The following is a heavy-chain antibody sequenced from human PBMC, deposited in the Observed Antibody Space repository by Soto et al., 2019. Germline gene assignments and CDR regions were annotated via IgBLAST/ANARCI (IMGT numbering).Heavy chain of an antibody. Sequence: VQLLESGGGLVQPGGSLRLSCAASGFTFREYSMTWVRQAPGMGLEWVATISGGGSTTYYAGSVEGRFIISRDNSKNTVWLQLDSLRVEDTAVYYCVRRAGECNGGSCYSRFWGQGSLVTVSS. V-gene: IGHV3-23*01. CDR1: GFTFREYS. D-gene: IGHD2-15*01. J-gene: IGHJ4*02. CDR2: ISGGGSTT. CDR3: VRRAGECNGGSCYSRF.